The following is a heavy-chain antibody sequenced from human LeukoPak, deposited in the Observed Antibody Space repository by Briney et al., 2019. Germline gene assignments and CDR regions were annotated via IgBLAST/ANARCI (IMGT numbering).Heavy chain of an antibody. D-gene: IGHD2-2*01. V-gene: IGHV1-69*13. CDR2: IIPIFGTA. CDR1: GGTFSSYA. J-gene: IGHJ4*02. Sequence: SVKVSCKASGGTFSSYAISWVRQAPGQGLEWMGGIIPIFGTANYAQKFQGRVTITADESTSTAYMELSSLRSEDTAVYYCASGRTDIVVVPATLRNYYFDYWGQGTLVTVSS. CDR3: ASGRTDIVVVPATLRNYYFDY.